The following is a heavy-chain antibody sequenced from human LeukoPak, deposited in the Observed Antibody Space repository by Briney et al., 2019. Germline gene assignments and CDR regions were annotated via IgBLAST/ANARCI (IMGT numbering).Heavy chain of an antibody. CDR1: GGTFSNYA. D-gene: IGHD4-23*01. V-gene: IGHV1-69*04. J-gene: IGHJ4*02. CDR3: ARQDDYGGNSELPDY. CDR2: IIPILGIA. Sequence: VASVTVSCKASGGTFSNYAISWVRQAPGQGLEWMGRIIPILGIANYAQKFQGRVTITADKSTSTDYMELSSLRSEDAAVYYCARQDDYGGNSELPDYWGQGTLVTVSS.